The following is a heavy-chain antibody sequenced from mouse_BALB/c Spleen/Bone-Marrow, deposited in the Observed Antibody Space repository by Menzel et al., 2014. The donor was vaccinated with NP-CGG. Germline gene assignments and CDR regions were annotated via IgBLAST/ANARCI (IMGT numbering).Heavy chain of an antibody. V-gene: IGHV2-6-7*01. CDR1: GFSLTVYG. Sequence: VQVVESGPGLVAPSQSLSITCTVSGFSLTVYGVNWVRQPPGKGLEWLGMIWGDGITDYNSDFKSRLSISKDDTKSQVFLKMNSLQTDDSAKYYYAREGNYFDYWGQGTTVTVSS. CDR2: IWGDGIT. J-gene: IGHJ2*01. CDR3: AREGNYFDY.